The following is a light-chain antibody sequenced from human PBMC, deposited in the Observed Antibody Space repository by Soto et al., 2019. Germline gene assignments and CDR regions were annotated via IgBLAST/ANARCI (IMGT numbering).Light chain of an antibody. J-gene: IGKJ1*01. Sequence: EIVMTQAPGILTVSPGERTTLSCRASQSVSSNLAWYQQKPGQAPRLLIYGASTRATGIPARFSGSGSGTEFTLTISSLQSEDFAVYYCQQHNNWPRTFGQGTKVDI. CDR2: GAS. CDR1: QSVSSN. CDR3: QQHNNWPRT. V-gene: IGKV3-15*01.